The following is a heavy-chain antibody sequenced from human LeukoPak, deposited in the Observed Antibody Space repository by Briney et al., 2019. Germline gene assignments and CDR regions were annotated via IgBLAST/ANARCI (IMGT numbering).Heavy chain of an antibody. J-gene: IGHJ5*02. CDR2: MNPNSGSS. Sequence: ASVKVSCKASGYTFTNYDINWVRQATGQGLEWMGWMNPNSGSSGYAQKFQGRVTMTRDTSINTAYMELNSLTSEDTAIYYCARMYYYDSSINPNWFGPWGQGTLVTVSS. CDR1: GYTFTNYD. V-gene: IGHV1-8*01. CDR3: ARMYYYDSSINPNWFGP. D-gene: IGHD3-22*01.